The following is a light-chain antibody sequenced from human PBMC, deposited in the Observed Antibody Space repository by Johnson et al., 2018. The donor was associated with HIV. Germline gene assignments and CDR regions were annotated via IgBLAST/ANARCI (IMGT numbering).Light chain of an antibody. Sequence: QSALTQPPSVSAAPGQKVTISCSGSSSNIGNNYVSWYQQLPGTAPKLLIYENNKRPSGIPDRFSGSKSGTSATLGIPGLPTGDEADYYCGTWDSSLSAGVFGTGTKVTVL. CDR1: SSNIGNNY. V-gene: IGLV1-51*02. CDR3: GTWDSSLSAGV. CDR2: ENN. J-gene: IGLJ1*01.